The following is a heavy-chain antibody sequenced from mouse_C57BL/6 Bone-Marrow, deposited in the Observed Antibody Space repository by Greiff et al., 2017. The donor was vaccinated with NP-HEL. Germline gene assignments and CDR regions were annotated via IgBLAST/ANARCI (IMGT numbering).Heavy chain of an antibody. CDR1: GFTFSSYT. D-gene: IGHD1-1*01. Sequence: DVHLVESGGGLVKPGGSLKLSCAASGFTFSSYTMSWVRQTPEKRLEWVATISGGGGNTYYPDSVKGRFTISRDNAKNTLYLQMSSLRSEDTALYYCARHYYYGSSFYWYFDVWGTGTTVTVSS. CDR2: ISGGGGNT. V-gene: IGHV5-9*01. CDR3: ARHYYYGSSFYWYFDV. J-gene: IGHJ1*03.